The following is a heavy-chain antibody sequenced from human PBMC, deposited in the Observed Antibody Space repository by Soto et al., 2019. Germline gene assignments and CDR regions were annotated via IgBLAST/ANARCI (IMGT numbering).Heavy chain of an antibody. CDR2: IYYSGST. D-gene: IGHD4-17*01. CDR3: ARDLGETTVTPYDAFDI. Sequence: QVQLQESGPGLVKPSQTLSLTCTVSGGSISSGGYYWSWIRQHPGKGLEWIGYIYYSGSTYYNPSLKSRVNISVDTSKNQFSLKLSSVTAADTAVYYCARDLGETTVTPYDAFDIWGQGTMVTVSS. CDR1: GGSISSGGYY. J-gene: IGHJ3*02. V-gene: IGHV4-31*03.